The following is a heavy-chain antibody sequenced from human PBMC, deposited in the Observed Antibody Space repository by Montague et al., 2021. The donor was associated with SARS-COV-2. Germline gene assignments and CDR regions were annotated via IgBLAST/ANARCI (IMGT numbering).Heavy chain of an antibody. CDR2: VTTSGTT. V-gene: IGHV4-4*07. D-gene: IGHD6-6*01. CDR1: GGSITGFS. Sequence: SETLSLTCAVSGGSITGFSWSWVRQPAGKGLEWIGRVTTSGTTNYNPSLKSRVTMSVDTSKNQFSLNLNSVTAADTAIYYCARAPTRPLSLDSWGQGTLVTVSS. J-gene: IGHJ4*02. CDR3: ARAPTRPLSLDS.